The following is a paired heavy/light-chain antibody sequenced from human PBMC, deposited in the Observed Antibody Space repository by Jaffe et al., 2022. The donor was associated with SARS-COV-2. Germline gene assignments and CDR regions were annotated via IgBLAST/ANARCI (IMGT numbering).Light chain of an antibody. CDR1: QTVNSDY. CDR2: GAT. Sequence: EIVLTQSPGTLSLSPGERATLSCRASQTVNSDYLAWYQQKPGQAPRLLIYGATSRATGIPDRFSGSGSVTDFTLTISRLEPEDFAVYSCQQYGSSPRTFGQGTKLEIK. CDR3: QQYGSSPRT. V-gene: IGKV3-20*01. J-gene: IGKJ2*01.
Heavy chain of an antibody. CDR1: GYSISSGYY. CDR3: ARDYDYYASESRPPTNWFDP. Sequence: QVQLQESGPGLVKPSETLSLTCTVSGYSISSGYYWGWIRQPPGKGLEWIGTIYHSGTSYYNPSLKSRVTISVDRSRNQFSLNLRSVTAADTAVYYCARDYDYYASESRPPTNWFDPWGQGTLVTVSS. V-gene: IGHV4-38-2*02. D-gene: IGHD3-10*01. J-gene: IGHJ5*02. CDR2: IYHSGTS.